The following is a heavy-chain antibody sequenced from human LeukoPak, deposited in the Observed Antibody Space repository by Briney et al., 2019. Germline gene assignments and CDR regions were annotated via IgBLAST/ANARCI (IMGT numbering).Heavy chain of an antibody. CDR3: VGCSSTSCYVNWFDP. CDR1: GYTFTGYY. Sequence: ASVKVSCKASGYTFTGYYMHWVRQAPGQGLEWMGWISAYNGNTNYAQKLQGRVTMTTDTSTSTAYMELRSLRSDDTAVYYCVGCSSTSCYVNWFDPWGQGTLVTVSS. V-gene: IGHV1-18*04. CDR2: ISAYNGNT. J-gene: IGHJ5*02. D-gene: IGHD2-2*01.